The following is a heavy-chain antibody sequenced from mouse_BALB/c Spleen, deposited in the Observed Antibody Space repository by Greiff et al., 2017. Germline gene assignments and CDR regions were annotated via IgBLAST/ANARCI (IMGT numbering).Heavy chain of an antibody. CDR2: ISSGGST. V-gene: IGHV5-6-5*01. J-gene: IGHJ1*01. CDR1: GFTFSSYA. Sequence: EVQVVESGGGLVKPGGSLKLSCAASGFTFSSYAMSWVRQTPEKRLEWVASISSGGSTYYPDSVKGRFTISRDNARNILYLQMSSLRSEDTAMYYCARGQFITTVVALYWYFDVWGAGTTVTVSS. D-gene: IGHD1-1*01. CDR3: ARGQFITTVVALYWYFDV.